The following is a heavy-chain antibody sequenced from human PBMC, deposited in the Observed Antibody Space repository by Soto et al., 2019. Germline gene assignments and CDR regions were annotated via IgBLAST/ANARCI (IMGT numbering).Heavy chain of an antibody. CDR2: IRSKAYGGTT. V-gene: IGHV3-49*02. Sequence: SWVREAPGKGLEWVAFIRSKAYGGTTEYAASVKGRFTISRDDSKSIAYLQMNSLKTEDTAVYYCSEYSSGVLRGPSGQGTLVTVSS. CDR3: SEYSSGVLRGP. D-gene: IGHD2-15*01. J-gene: IGHJ5*02.